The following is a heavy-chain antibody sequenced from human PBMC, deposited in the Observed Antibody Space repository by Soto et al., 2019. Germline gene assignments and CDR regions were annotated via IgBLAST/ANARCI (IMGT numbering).Heavy chain of an antibody. J-gene: IGHJ4*02. D-gene: IGHD3-22*01. CDR2: ISSSGSTI. V-gene: IGHV3-11*04. CDR1: GFTFSDYY. CDR3: AIRASYYDSSGYFDY. Sequence: GGSLRLSCAASGFTFSDYYMSWIRRAPGKGLEWVSYISSSGSTIYYADSVKGRFTISRDNAKNSLYLQMNSLRAEDTAVYYCAIRASYYDSSGYFDYWGQGTLVTVSS.